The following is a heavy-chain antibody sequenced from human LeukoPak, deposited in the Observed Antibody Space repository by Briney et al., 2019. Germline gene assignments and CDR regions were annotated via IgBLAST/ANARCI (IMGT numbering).Heavy chain of an antibody. D-gene: IGHD6-13*01. CDR3: ASLISAAGTWRFDY. CDR2: IYYSGST. CDR1: GGSISSYY. V-gene: IGHV4-59*01. Sequence: SETLSLTCTVSGGSISSYYWSWIRQPPGKGLEWIGYIYYSGSTNYNPSLKSRVTISVDTSKNQFSLKLSSVTAADTAVYYCASLISAAGTWRFDYWGQGTLVTVSS. J-gene: IGHJ4*02.